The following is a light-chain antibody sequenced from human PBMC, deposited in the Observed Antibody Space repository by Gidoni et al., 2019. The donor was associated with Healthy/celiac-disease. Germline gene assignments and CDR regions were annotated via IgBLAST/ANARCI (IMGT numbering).Light chain of an antibody. CDR3: QQYGSSPS. Sequence: EIVLTQSPGTLYLSPGERATLSCRASQSVSSSYLAWYQQKPGQAPRLLIYGASSRATGIPDRFSGSGSGTDFTLTISRLEPEDFAVYYCQQYGSSPSFXGXTKVXIK. CDR1: QSVSSSY. V-gene: IGKV3-20*01. J-gene: IGKJ4*01. CDR2: GAS.